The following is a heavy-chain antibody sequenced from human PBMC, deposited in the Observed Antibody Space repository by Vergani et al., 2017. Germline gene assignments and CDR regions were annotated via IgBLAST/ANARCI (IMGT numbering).Heavy chain of an antibody. CDR3: ARSRIYYGAGSPDY. CDR1: FDSIRNLY. CDR2: IHYSENT. J-gene: IGHJ4*02. V-gene: IGHV4-59*11. Sequence: QVQLQESGPGLVKSSETLSLTCSVFFDSIRNLYCNWIRQPPGKGLEWIGSIHYSENTNYNPSLKTRVTISVDTSKNQFSLTLTSVTAADTAVYYWARSRIYYGAGSPDYWGQGTLVTVSS. D-gene: IGHD3-10*01.